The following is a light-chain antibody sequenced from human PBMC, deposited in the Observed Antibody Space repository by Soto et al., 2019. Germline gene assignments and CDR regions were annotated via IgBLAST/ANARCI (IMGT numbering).Light chain of an antibody. V-gene: IGLV2-23*02. CDR2: EVN. CDR3: CTYAGSSTSEWV. Sequence: QSVLTQPASVSGSPGQSITISCTGTSSDVGSYNLVSWYQQHPGKAPKLMIYEVNNRPSGVPDRFSGSKSGNAASLTISGLQAEDEADYYCCTYAGSSTSEWVFGGGTKLTVL. CDR1: SSDVGSYNL. J-gene: IGLJ3*02.